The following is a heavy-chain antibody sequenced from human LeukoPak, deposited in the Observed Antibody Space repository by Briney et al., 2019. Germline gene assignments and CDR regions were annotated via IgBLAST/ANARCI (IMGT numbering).Heavy chain of an antibody. V-gene: IGHV1-69*13. D-gene: IGHD3-3*01. J-gene: IGHJ4*02. Sequence: SVKVSCKASGGTFSSYAISWVRQAPGQGLEWMGGIIPIFGTANYAQKFQGRVTITADESTSTAYMELSSLRSEDTAVYYCASMRYDFWSGYLYYFDYWGQGTLVTVSS. CDR3: ASMRYDFWSGYLYYFDY. CDR1: GGTFSSYA. CDR2: IIPIFGTA.